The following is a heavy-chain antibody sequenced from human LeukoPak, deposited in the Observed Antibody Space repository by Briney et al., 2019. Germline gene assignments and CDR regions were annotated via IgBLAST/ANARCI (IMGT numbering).Heavy chain of an antibody. CDR1: GFTVSSNY. V-gene: IGHV3-53*01. CDR2: IYSGGST. D-gene: IGHD3-22*01. CDR3: ARDEFDSSGYSY. Sequence: GGSLRLSCAASGFTVSSNYMSWVRQAPGKGLEWVSVIYSGGSTYYADSVKGRFTISRDNSKNTLYLQMNSLRAEDTAVYYCARDEFDSSGYSYWGQGTLVTVSS. J-gene: IGHJ4*02.